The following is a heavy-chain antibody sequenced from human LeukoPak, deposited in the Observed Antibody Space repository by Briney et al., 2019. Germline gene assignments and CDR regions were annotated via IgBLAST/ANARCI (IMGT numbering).Heavy chain of an antibody. CDR3: ARDGIDSISWDPRGWQQLARDAFVI. CDR1: GFTFSDYY. J-gene: IGHJ3*02. CDR2: ISSSGSTI. Sequence: GGSLRLSCAASGFTFSDYYMSWIRQAPGKGLEWVSYISSSGSTIYYADSVKGRFTISRDNAKNSLYLQMNSLRAEDTAVYYCARDGIDSISWDPRGWQQLARDAFVIWGQGTMVTVSS. D-gene: IGHD6-13*01. V-gene: IGHV3-11*01.